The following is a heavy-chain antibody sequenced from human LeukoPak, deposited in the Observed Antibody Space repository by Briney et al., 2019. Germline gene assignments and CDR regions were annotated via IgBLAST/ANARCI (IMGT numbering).Heavy chain of an antibody. Sequence: SVKVSCKASGGTFSSYAISWVRQAPGQGLEWMGGIIPIFGTANYAQKFQGRVTITTDESTSTAYMELSSLRSEDTAVYYCAKDLTHYDTEGPNRVWYFDLWGRGTLVTVSS. D-gene: IGHD3-22*01. CDR2: IIPIFGTA. J-gene: IGHJ2*01. CDR3: AKDLTHYDTEGPNRVWYFDL. CDR1: GGTFSSYA. V-gene: IGHV1-69*05.